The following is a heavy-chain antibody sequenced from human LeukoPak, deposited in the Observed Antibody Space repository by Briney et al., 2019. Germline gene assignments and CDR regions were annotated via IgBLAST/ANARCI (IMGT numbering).Heavy chain of an antibody. J-gene: IGHJ4*02. V-gene: IGHV3-30-3*01. D-gene: IGHD3-10*01. CDR3: ARSITMVRGGTALDY. CDR2: ISYDGSNK. Sequence: GGSLRLSCAASRFTFSSYAMHWVRQAPGKGLEWVAVISYDGSNKYYADSVKGRFTISRDNSKNTLYLQMNSLRAEDTAVYYCARSITMVRGGTALDYWGQGTLVTVSS. CDR1: RFTFSSYA.